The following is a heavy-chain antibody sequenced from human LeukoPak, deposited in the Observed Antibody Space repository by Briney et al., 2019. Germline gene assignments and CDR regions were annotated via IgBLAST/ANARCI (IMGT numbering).Heavy chain of an antibody. CDR2: MKSTNDGGAT. Sequence: NPGGSLRLSCTASGFPFNNAWMSWVRQPPGKGLEWVGLMKSTNDGGATFFAAPVKGSFNISRDDSKNTLYLQLNGLTAEDTAVYYCTTEASFDFWSGHDYWGQGTLVTVSS. CDR3: TTEASFDFWSGHDY. CDR1: GFPFNNAW. J-gene: IGHJ4*02. V-gene: IGHV3-15*01. D-gene: IGHD3-3*01.